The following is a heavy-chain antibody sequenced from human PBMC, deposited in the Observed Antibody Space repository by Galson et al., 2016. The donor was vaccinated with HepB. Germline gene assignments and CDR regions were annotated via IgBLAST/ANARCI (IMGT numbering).Heavy chain of an antibody. CDR1: GFTFRRSW. Sequence: SLRLSCAASGFTFRRSWMTWVRQAPGRGLEWLANIKEDGSSTNHVDSVKGRFTISRDNAKTSLYLQMDDLSPEDTAVYYCVRDSSWNYNYWGQGALVTVSS. D-gene: IGHD1-7*01. CDR2: IKEDGSST. V-gene: IGHV3-7*01. J-gene: IGHJ4*02. CDR3: VRDSSWNYNY.